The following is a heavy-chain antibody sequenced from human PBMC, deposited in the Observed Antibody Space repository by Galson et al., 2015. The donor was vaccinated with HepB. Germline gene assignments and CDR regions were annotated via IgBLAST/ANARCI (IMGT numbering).Heavy chain of an antibody. CDR1: GYSFTSYW. J-gene: IGHJ6*02. V-gene: IGHV5-10-1*01. D-gene: IGHD3-10*01. CDR3: ATIYGSGSYFSIPYYYGMDV. Sequence: QSGAEVKKPGESLRISCKGSGYSFTSYWISWVRQMPGKGLEWIGRIDPSDSYTNYSPSSQGHVTISADKSISTAYLQWSSLKASDTAMYYCATIYGSGSYFSIPYYYGMDVWGQGTTVTVSS. CDR2: IDPSDSYT.